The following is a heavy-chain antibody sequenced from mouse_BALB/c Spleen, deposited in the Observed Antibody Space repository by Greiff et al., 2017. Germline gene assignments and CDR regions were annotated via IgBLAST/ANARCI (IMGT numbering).Heavy chain of an antibody. CDR3: ARSSYDYDGCYFDV. CDR1: GFTFSSFG. CDR2: ISSGSSTI. J-gene: IGHJ1*01. V-gene: IGHV5-17*02. D-gene: IGHD2-4*01. Sequence: EVKLMESGGGLVQPGGSRKLSCAASGFTFSSFGMHWVRQAPEKGLEWVAYISSGSSTIYYADTVKGRFTISRDNPKNTLFLQMTSLRSEDTAMYYCARSSYDYDGCYFDVWGAGTTVTVSS.